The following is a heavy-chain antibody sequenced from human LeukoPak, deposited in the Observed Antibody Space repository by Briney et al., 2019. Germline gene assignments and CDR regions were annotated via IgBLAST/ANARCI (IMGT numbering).Heavy chain of an antibody. Sequence: SETLSLTCTVSRGSISSSDYYWNWIRQPPGKGLEWIGYIYYSGNTYYNPSLKSRFTISVDTSKNQFSLKLSSVTAADTAVYYCARDRRNDAFDIWGQGTMVTVSS. CDR2: IYYSGNT. CDR3: ARDRRNDAFDI. J-gene: IGHJ3*02. CDR1: RGSISSSDYY. V-gene: IGHV4-30-4*02.